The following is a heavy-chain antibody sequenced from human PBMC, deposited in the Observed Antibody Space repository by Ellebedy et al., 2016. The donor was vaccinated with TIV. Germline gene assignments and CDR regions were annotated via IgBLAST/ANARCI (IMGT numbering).Heavy chain of an antibody. CDR1: GYTFTSYY. CDR3: ARDIQDCTGGNCYPDF. CDR2: INPSGGGT. J-gene: IGHJ4*02. D-gene: IGHD2-15*01. V-gene: IGHV1-46*01. Sequence: AASVKVSCKASGYTFTSYYMHWVRQAPGQGLEWMGLINPSGGGTTYAQKFQGSVTMTRDTSTSTVYMDLSSLRSEDTAVYYCARDIQDCTGGNCYPDFWGQGTLVTVSS.